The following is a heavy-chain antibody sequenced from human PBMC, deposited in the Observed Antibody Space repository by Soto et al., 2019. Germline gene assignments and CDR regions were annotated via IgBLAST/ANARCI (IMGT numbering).Heavy chain of an antibody. J-gene: IGHJ6*03. CDR2: IYYSGST. Sequence: SETLSLTCTVSGGSISSYYWSWIRQPPGKGLEWIGYIYYSGSTNYNPSLKSRVTISVDTSKNQFSLKLSSVTAADTAVYYCARHFSTWYSSSSLFRYYYYMDVWGKGTTVTVSS. D-gene: IGHD6-6*01. CDR3: ARHFSTWYSSSSLFRYYYYMDV. V-gene: IGHV4-59*08. CDR1: GGSISSYY.